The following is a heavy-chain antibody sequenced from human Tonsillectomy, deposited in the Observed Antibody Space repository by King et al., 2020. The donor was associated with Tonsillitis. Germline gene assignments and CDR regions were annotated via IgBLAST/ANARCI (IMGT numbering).Heavy chain of an antibody. J-gene: IGHJ4*02. Sequence: LQLQESGPGLVKPSETLSLACTVSGGSIISSSDYWGWIRQPPGKGLEWIGSSYSGGGTYYNPSLKSRVTISVDTSKNQFSLKLNSVTAADTAVYFCARGGSFPYLEIWGQGTLVTVSS. CDR1: GGSIISSSDY. D-gene: IGHD1-26*01. V-gene: IGHV4-39*01. CDR3: ARGGSFPYLEI. CDR2: SYSGGGT.